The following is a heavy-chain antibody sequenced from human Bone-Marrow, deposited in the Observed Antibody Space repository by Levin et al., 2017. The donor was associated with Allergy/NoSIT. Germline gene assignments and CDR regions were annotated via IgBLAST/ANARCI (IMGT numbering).Heavy chain of an antibody. Sequence: GGSLRLSCAASGFTVSSKYMSWVRQAPGKGLEWVSVIYTGGSTYYADSVKGRFTISRDNSKNTLYLQMNSLRAEDTAVYYCTRDLPRDLNWGDAFDIWGQGTMVTVSS. D-gene: IGHD7-27*01. V-gene: IGHV3-66*01. CDR3: TRDLPRDLNWGDAFDI. CDR2: IYTGGST. J-gene: IGHJ3*02. CDR1: GFTVSSKY.